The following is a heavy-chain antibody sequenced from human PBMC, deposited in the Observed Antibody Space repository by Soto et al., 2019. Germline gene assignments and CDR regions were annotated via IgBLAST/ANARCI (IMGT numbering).Heavy chain of an antibody. D-gene: IGHD1-26*01. CDR2: ISFDGSKK. CDR3: AKGLVGATNDAFDI. CDR1: GFTFASYG. V-gene: IGHV3-30*18. J-gene: IGHJ3*02. Sequence: GGSLRLSCAASGFTFASYGMHWVRQAPGKGLEWVAVISFDGSKKYYADSVKGRFTISRDNSRNTLSLQMNSLRTEDTAVYYCAKGLVGATNDAFDIWGQGTLVTVSS.